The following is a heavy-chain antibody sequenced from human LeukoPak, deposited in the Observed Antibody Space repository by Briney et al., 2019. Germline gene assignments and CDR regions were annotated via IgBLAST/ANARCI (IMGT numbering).Heavy chain of an antibody. CDR2: IYPADSDT. J-gene: IGHJ4*02. V-gene: IGHV5-51*01. D-gene: IGHD4-17*01. CDR1: GYRFTSYW. CDR3: ARSYGDYGRFEY. Sequence: LGESLKISCEGSGYRFTSYWIGWVRQMPGKGLEWMGIIYPADSDTRYSPSFQGQDTISADKSITTAYLQWSSLKASDTAIYYCARSYGDYGRFEYWGQGTLVTVSS.